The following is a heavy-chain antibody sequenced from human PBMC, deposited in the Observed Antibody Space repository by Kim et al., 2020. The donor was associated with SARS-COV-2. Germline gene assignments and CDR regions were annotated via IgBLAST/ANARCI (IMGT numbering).Heavy chain of an antibody. Sequence: ASVKVSCKTSGYTFTDYYMHWVRHAPGQGLEWMGWINPNSGGTNYAQKFQGRVTMTRDTSISTASMELSRVTSDDTAVYYCARGKTGASRSMDVWGQGTTVSLSS. CDR3: ARGKTGASRSMDV. V-gene: IGHV1-2*02. CDR2: INPNSGGT. D-gene: IGHD6-25*01. CDR1: GYTFTDYY. J-gene: IGHJ6*02.